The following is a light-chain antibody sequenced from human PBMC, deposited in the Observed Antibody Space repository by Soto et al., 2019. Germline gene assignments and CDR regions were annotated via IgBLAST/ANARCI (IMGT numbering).Light chain of an antibody. CDR1: SSDIGGYYY. J-gene: IGLJ1*01. CDR3: TSYSSTNTFYV. V-gene: IGLV2-14*01. Sequence: QSALTQPASVSGSPGQSITISCTGTSSDIGGYYYVSWYQHHPGKAPKLMIYQVTNRPSGVSHRFSGSKSGNTASLTISGLQADDEADYYCTSYSSTNTFYVFGAGTKVTVL. CDR2: QVT.